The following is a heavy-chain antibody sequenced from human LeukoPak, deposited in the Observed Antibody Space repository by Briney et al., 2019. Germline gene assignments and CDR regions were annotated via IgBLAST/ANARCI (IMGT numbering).Heavy chain of an antibody. CDR2: IRYDGSNK. D-gene: IGHD5-24*01. CDR1: GFTFSSYG. Sequence: GGSLRLSCAASGFTFSSYGMHWVRQAPGKGLEWVAFIRYDGSNKYYADSVKGRFTISRDNSKNTLYLQMNSLRAEDTAVYYCAKVRGDGYNYFDYWGQGTLVTVSS. J-gene: IGHJ4*02. V-gene: IGHV3-30*02. CDR3: AKVRGDGYNYFDY.